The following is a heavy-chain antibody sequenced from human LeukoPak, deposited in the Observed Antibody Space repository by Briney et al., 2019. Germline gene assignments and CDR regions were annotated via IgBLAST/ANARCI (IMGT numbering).Heavy chain of an antibody. V-gene: IGHV3-48*01. CDR2: ISGTTRSI. D-gene: IGHD1-1*01. J-gene: IGHJ4*02. CDR3: ARQNVHTTVLDC. Sequence: QPGGSLRLSCAVSGFPFFNTYSMNWVRQAPGKGLEWVSYISGTTRSIYYANSVKGRFTISRDNAKNSLYLQMDSLRADDTAVYYCARQNVHTTVLDCWGQGTLVTVSS. CDR1: GFPFFNTYS.